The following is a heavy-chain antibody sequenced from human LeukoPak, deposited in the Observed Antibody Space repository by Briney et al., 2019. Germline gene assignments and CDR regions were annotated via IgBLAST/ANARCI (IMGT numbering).Heavy chain of an antibody. Sequence: EASVKVSCKASGYTFTGYYMHWVRQAPGQGLEWMGWINPNSGGTNYAQKFQGWVTMTRDTSISTAYMELSRLRSDDTAVYYCARDYGVWFGERYMLDWGQGTLVTVSS. V-gene: IGHV1-2*04. CDR3: ARDYGVWFGERYMLD. J-gene: IGHJ4*02. CDR1: GYTFTGYY. CDR2: INPNSGGT. D-gene: IGHD3-10*01.